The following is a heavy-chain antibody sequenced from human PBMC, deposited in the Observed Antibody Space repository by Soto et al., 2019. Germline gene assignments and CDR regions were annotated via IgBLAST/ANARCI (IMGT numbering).Heavy chain of an antibody. Sequence: SETLSLTCTVSGGYISSGGYYWSWIRQPPGKGLEWIGYIYYSGSTNYNPSLKSRVTISVDTSKNQFSLKLSSVTAADTAVYYCARRYGTTFDYWGQGTLVTVSS. CDR3: ARRYGTTFDY. CDR1: GGYISSGGYY. CDR2: IYYSGST. J-gene: IGHJ4*02. D-gene: IGHD1-7*01. V-gene: IGHV4-61*08.